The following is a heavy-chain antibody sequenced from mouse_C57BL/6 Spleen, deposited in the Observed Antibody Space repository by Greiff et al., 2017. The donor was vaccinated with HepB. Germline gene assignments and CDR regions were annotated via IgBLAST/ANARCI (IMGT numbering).Heavy chain of an antibody. CDR2: INYDGSST. Sequence: EVKVVESEGGLVQPGSSMKLSCTASGFTFSDYYMAWVRQVPEKGLEWVANINYDGSSTYYLDSLKSRFIISRDNAKNILYLQMSSLKSEDTATYYCARDNYYGSSLYFDVWGTGTTVTVSS. J-gene: IGHJ1*03. D-gene: IGHD1-1*01. CDR1: GFTFSDYY. CDR3: ARDNYYGSSLYFDV. V-gene: IGHV5-16*01.